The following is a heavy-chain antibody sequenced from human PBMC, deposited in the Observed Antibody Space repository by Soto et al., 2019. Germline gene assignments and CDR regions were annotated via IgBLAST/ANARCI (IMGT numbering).Heavy chain of an antibody. V-gene: IGHV3-30*18. CDR3: AKDLYYYENPHPNYYYYGMDV. Sequence: QMQLVESGGGVVQPGRSLRLSCAASGFTFSSYGMHWVRQAPGKGLEWVAVISYDGSNKYYADSVKGRFTISRDNSKNTLYLQMNSLRAEDTAVYYCAKDLYYYENPHPNYYYYGMDVWGQGTTVTVSS. J-gene: IGHJ6*02. CDR2: ISYDGSNK. D-gene: IGHD3-22*01. CDR1: GFTFSSYG.